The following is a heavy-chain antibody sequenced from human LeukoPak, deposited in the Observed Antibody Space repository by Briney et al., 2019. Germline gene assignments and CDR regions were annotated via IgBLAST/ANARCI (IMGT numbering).Heavy chain of an antibody. CDR1: GDSISTYF. J-gene: IGHJ3*02. CDR3: ARGSGYYLATAFDI. Sequence: SETLSLTCTVSGDSISTYFWSWIRQSPGKGLQWIGYIYNSGSTNYNPSLKSRVTISVDTSKNQFSLKLSSVTAADTAVYYCARGSGYYLATAFDIWGQGTMVTVSP. CDR2: IYNSGST. V-gene: IGHV4-59*12. D-gene: IGHD3-22*01.